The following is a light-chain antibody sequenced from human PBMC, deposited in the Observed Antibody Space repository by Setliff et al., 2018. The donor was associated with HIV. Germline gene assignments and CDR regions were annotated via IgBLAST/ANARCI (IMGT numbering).Light chain of an antibody. CDR3: CSYADTSTFTYV. Sequence: QSALTQPRSVSGSPGQSVTISCTGTTSDVGGYNFVSWYQHHPGKAPKLMIYDVIKRPSGVPDRFSGSKSGNTASLTISGLQAEDEADYYCCSYADTSTFTYVFGTGTKVTVL. CDR1: TSDVGGYNF. CDR2: DVI. J-gene: IGLJ1*01. V-gene: IGLV2-11*01.